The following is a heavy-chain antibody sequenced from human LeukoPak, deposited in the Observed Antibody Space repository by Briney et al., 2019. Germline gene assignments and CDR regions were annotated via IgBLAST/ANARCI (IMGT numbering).Heavy chain of an antibody. CDR2: MNPNSGNT. D-gene: IGHD3-22*01. Sequence: ASVKVSCKASGYTFTSYDINWVRQATGQGLEWMGWMNPNSGNTGYAQKFQGRVTITRNTSISTAYMELSSLRSEDTAVYYCARGRDYYDSSGYYYSPDAFDIWGQGTMVTVSS. V-gene: IGHV1-8*03. CDR1: GYTFTSYD. CDR3: ARGRDYYDSSGYYYSPDAFDI. J-gene: IGHJ3*02.